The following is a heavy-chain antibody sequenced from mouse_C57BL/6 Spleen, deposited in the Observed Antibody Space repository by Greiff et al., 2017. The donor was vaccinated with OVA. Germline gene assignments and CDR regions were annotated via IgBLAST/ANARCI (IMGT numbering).Heavy chain of an antibody. J-gene: IGHJ4*01. D-gene: IGHD2-2*01. Sequence: VQLQQSGAELVRPGASVTLSCKASGYTFTDYEMHWVKQTPVHGLEWIGAIDPETGGTAYNQKFKGKAILTADKSSSTAYMELRSLTSEDSAVYYCTRWRGGYDYYAMDYWGQGTSVTVSS. CDR3: TRWRGGYDYYAMDY. V-gene: IGHV1-15*01. CDR1: GYTFTDYE. CDR2: IDPETGGT.